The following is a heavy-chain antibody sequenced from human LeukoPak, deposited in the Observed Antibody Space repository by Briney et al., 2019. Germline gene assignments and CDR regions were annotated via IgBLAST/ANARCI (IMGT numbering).Heavy chain of an antibody. V-gene: IGHV1-8*03. J-gene: IGHJ5*02. CDR1: GYTFTSYD. Sequence: ASVKVSCKASGYTFTSYDINWVRQATGQGLEWMGWMNPNSGNTGYAQKFQGRVTITRNTSISTAYMELSSLRPEDTAVYYCARAPNRYCSSTSCYSWFDPWGQGTLVTVSS. D-gene: IGHD2-2*01. CDR3: ARAPNRYCSSTSCYSWFDP. CDR2: MNPNSGNT.